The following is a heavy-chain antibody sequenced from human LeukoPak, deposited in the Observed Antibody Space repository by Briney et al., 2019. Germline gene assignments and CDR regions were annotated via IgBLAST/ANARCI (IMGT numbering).Heavy chain of an antibody. J-gene: IGHJ4*02. CDR3: ANGYCSGGSCYPITY. CDR2: ISGSGGST. V-gene: IGHV3-23*01. Sequence: AGSLRLSCAASGFTFSSYGMSWVRQAPGKGLEWVSAISGSGGSTYYADSVKGRFTISRDNSKNTLYLQMNSLRAEDTAVYYCANGYCSGGSCYPITYWGQGTLVTVSS. CDR1: GFTFSSYG. D-gene: IGHD2-15*01.